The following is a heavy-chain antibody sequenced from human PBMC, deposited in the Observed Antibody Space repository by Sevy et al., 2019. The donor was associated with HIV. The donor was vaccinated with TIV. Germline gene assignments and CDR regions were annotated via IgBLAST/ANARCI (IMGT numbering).Heavy chain of an antibody. Sequence: GGSLRLSCAASGFIFNSYVMSWDRQAPGKGLEWVSGISASGGSTFYADSVKGRFTISRDNFKNALYLEMNSLRVEDTAVYYCAGAGMGAKGFDYWGQGTLVTVSS. D-gene: IGHD1-26*01. V-gene: IGHV3-23*01. CDR3: AGAGMGAKGFDY. J-gene: IGHJ4*02. CDR1: GFIFNSYV. CDR2: ISASGGST.